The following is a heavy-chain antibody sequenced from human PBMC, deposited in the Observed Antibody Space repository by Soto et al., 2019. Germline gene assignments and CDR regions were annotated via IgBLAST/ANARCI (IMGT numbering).Heavy chain of an antibody. V-gene: IGHV3-23*01. CDR3: AKGYSSGWYSVCYYYGMDV. J-gene: IGHJ6*02. Sequence: PGGSLRLSCAASGFTFSSYAMSWVRQAPGKGLEWVSAISGSGGSTYYADSVKGRFTISRDNSKNTLYLQMNSLRAEDTAVYYCAKGYSSGWYSVCYYYGMDVWGQGSTVTVSS. CDR2: ISGSGGST. CDR1: GFTFSSYA. D-gene: IGHD6-19*01.